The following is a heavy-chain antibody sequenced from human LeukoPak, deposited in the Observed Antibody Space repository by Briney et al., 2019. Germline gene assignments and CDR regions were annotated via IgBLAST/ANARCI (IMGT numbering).Heavy chain of an antibody. V-gene: IGHV3-7*01. CDR2: IKKDGSEK. D-gene: IGHD2-21*01. CDR1: GFTFSSYW. J-gene: IGHJ4*02. Sequence: GGSLRLSCAASGFTFSSYWMSWVRQTPGRGLEWVANIKKDGSEKYYVDSVKGRFTISRDNAKNSLYLQMNSLRVEDTAVYYCGRDLSAAYDFWGQGILVTVSS. CDR3: GRDLSAAYDF.